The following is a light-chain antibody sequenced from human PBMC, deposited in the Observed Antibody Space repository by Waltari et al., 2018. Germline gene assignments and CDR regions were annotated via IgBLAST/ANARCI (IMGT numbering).Light chain of an antibody. Sequence: DVVMTQSPLSLPVTLGQPATISCRSSQSLVHSDGKTYLNWFHQRPGQSPRRLIYKVFIRDSVVPDRCSGSGSGTDFTLKISRVEAEDVGAYYCMQATQWPLTFGQGTKVEIK. V-gene: IGKV2-30*02. CDR2: KVF. CDR1: QSLVHSDGKTY. J-gene: IGKJ1*01. CDR3: MQATQWPLT.